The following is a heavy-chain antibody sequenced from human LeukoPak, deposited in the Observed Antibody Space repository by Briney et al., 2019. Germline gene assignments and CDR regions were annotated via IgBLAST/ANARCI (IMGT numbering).Heavy chain of an antibody. CDR2: ISYDGRDK. CDR3: ARDRVPSAADHYFDY. CDR1: AFTFSNYP. Sequence: PGGSLRLSCAASAFTFSNYPMHWVRQAPGKGLEWVAVISYDGRDKHHADSVKGRFTISRDNSKNTLYLQLDSLRTEDTAVYFCARDRVPSAADHYFDYWGQGTLVTVSS. V-gene: IGHV3-30*04. J-gene: IGHJ4*02.